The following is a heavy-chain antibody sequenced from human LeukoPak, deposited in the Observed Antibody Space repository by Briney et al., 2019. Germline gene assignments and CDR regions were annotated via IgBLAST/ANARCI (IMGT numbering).Heavy chain of an antibody. J-gene: IGHJ4*02. V-gene: IGHV4-59*08. D-gene: IGHD6-19*01. CDR1: GGSISRYY. CDR3: ARLGSGWYFDY. Sequence: SETLSLTCTVSGGSISRYYWSWIRQPPGKGLEWIGYIYYSGSTDYNPSLKSRVTISVDTSKNQFSLKLSSVTAADTAVYYCARLGSGWYFDYWGQGTLVTVSS. CDR2: IYYSGST.